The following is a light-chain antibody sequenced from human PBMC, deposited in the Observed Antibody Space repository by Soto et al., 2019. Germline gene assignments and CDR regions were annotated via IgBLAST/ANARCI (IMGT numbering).Light chain of an antibody. V-gene: IGKV1-5*03. J-gene: IGKJ5*01. CDR3: QQAASFPIT. Sequence: IQLTQSPSSLSGSVGDRVTITCRASQTISSWLAWYQQKPGKAPKLLIYKASTLKSGVPSRFSGSGSGTEFTLTISSLQPDDFATYYCQQAASFPITFGQGTRLEIK. CDR1: QTISSW. CDR2: KAS.